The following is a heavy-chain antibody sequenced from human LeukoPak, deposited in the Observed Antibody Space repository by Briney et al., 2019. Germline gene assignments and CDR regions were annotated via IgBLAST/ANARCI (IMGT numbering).Heavy chain of an antibody. CDR1: GFTFSTYA. J-gene: IGHJ3*02. CDR2: ISAVGAGT. D-gene: IGHD3-16*01. Sequence: GGSLRLSCAASGFTFSTYAMSWVRQAPGKGLEWVSTISAVGAGTYFADSVRGRFTISRDNSKNTLYLQMNSLRAEDTAVYYCAKLVDSMIGDAFDIWGQRTMVTVSS. CDR3: AKLVDSMIGDAFDI. V-gene: IGHV3-23*01.